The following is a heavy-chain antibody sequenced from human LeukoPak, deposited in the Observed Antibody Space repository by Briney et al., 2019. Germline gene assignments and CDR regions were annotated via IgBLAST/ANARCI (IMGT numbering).Heavy chain of an antibody. V-gene: IGHV1-8*01. CDR3: ARGRRGRSRTSHNWFDP. J-gene: IGHJ5*02. Sequence: GASVKVSCKASGYTFTSYDINWVRQATGQGLEWMGWINPNSGNTGYAQKFQGRVTMTRNTSISTAYMELSSLRSEDTAVYYCARGRRGRSRTSHNWFDPWGQGTLVTVSS. CDR1: GYTFTSYD. D-gene: IGHD3-10*01. CDR2: INPNSGNT.